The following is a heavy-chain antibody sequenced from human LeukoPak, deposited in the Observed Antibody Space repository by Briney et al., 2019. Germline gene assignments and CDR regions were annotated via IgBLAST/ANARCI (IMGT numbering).Heavy chain of an antibody. Sequence: SETLSLTCTVSRGSISSYYGSCLRQPPGKGLEWLGYIYYSGSTNYNPSLKSRVSISVETSKNQFSLKLSSVTAADTAVYYCARAAGYCSSTSCYDWFDPWGQGTLVTVSS. CDR3: ARAAGYCSSTSCYDWFDP. J-gene: IGHJ5*02. V-gene: IGHV4-59*01. CDR1: RGSISSYY. CDR2: IYYSGST. D-gene: IGHD2-2*03.